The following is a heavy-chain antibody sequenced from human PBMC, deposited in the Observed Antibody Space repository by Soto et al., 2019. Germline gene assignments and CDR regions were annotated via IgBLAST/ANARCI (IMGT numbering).Heavy chain of an antibody. D-gene: IGHD1-1*01. CDR1: GGSITSYY. CDR2: IYYSGST. J-gene: IGHJ4*02. V-gene: IGHV4-59*12. CDR3: ARDSPTSRSFDY. Sequence: QVQLQESGPGLVKPSETLSLTCTVSGGSITSYYWSWIRQPPGKGLEWIGYIYYSGSTKYNPSLKGRLTMSVDTSKNQFSLMVSSVSAADTAVYYCARDSPTSRSFDYWGQGTLVTVSS.